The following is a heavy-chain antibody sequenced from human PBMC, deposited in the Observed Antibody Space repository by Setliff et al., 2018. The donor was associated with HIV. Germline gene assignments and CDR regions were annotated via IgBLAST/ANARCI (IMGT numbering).Heavy chain of an antibody. CDR3: AREIQFSATPYYYYYMDD. D-gene: IGHD5-18*01. CDR1: GGYISSYY. V-gene: IGHV4-4*07. J-gene: IGHJ6*03. Sequence: PSETLSLTCTVSGGYISSYYWSWIRQPAGKGLEWIGRIYASGITNYNHSLKSRVTLYVDTSKNQFSLTVNAVTAADTAVYYCAREIQFSATPYYYYYMDDWGRGTTVTVSS. CDR2: IYASGIT.